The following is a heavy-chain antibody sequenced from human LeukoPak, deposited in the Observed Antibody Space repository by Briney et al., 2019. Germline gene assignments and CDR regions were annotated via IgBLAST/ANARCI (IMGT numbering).Heavy chain of an antibody. CDR2: ISHTGGWT. CDR1: GFSFSSYA. Sequence: PGGSLRLSCEASGFSFSSYAMGWVRHAPGKGLERVSGISHTGGWTHYADSVKGRFTISRDNSKNRLYLQMDSLRAEDTAVYRCAKEMSSSGYPIDYWGQGTLVTVSS. J-gene: IGHJ4*02. D-gene: IGHD3-22*01. V-gene: IGHV3-23*01. CDR3: AKEMSSSGYPIDY.